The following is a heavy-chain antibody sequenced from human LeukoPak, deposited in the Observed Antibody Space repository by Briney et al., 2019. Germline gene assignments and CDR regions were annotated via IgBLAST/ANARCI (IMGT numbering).Heavy chain of an antibody. CDR2: INWNGGST. Sequence: ETLSLTCTVSGGSISSYYWSWVRQAPGKGLERVSGINWNGGSTYYADSVKGRFTISRDSAKNSLYLQMNSLRAEDTALYHCARKGGLVIWGQGTMVTVSS. J-gene: IGHJ3*02. CDR3: ARKGGLVI. D-gene: IGHD3/OR15-3a*01. CDR1: GGSISSYY. V-gene: IGHV3-20*01.